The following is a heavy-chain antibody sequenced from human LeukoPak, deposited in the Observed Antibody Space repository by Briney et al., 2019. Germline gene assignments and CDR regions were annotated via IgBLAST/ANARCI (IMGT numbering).Heavy chain of an antibody. CDR2: IYYSGST. V-gene: IGHV4-59*01. Sequence: SETLSLTCTVSGGSISSYYWSWIRQPPGKGLEWIGYIYYSGSTNYNPSLKSRVAISVDTSKNQFSLKLSSVTAADTAVYYCAGDTPGLYAFDIWGQGTMVTVSS. CDR1: GGSISSYY. J-gene: IGHJ3*02. CDR3: AGDTPGLYAFDI.